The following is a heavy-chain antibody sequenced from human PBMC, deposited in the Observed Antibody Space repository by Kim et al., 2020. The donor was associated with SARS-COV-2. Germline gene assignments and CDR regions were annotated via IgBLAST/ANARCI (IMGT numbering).Heavy chain of an antibody. V-gene: IGHV4-30-2*03. Sequence: SYNPSLQSRVTISVDTSKNQFSLKLSSVTDATVYYCARHGCTGGVCYFDPWGQGTLVTVSS. CDR3: ARHGCTGGVCYFDP. J-gene: IGHJ5*02. D-gene: IGHD2-8*02.